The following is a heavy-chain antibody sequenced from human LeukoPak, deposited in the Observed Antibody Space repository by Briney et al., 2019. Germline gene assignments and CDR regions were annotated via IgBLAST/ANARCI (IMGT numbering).Heavy chain of an antibody. J-gene: IGHJ4*02. V-gene: IGHV3-11*01. CDR3: ARAFVSTVGAYDY. D-gene: IGHD1-26*01. Sequence: PGGSLRLSCAASGFTFSDYYMSWIRQAPGKGLEWVSYISSSGSTIYYADSVKGRFTISRDNAKNSLYLQMNSLRADDTALYYCARAFVSTVGAYDYWGQGTLVTVSS. CDR2: ISSSGSTI. CDR1: GFTFSDYY.